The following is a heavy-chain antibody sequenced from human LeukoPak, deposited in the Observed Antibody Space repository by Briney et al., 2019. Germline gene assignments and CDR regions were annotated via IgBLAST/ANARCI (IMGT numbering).Heavy chain of an antibody. D-gene: IGHD6-6*01. CDR2: IIPIFGTA. CDR3: ARTRNEYSSSSFAFNYYYYLDV. Sequence: GASVTVSCKASGGTFSSYASSWVRQAPGQGLEGMGGIIPIFGTANYAQRFQGRVTITTDESTSTAYMELSSLRCQDTAVYYCARTRNEYSSSSFAFNYYYYLDVWGKGTTVTVSS. J-gene: IGHJ6*03. CDR1: GGTFSSYA. V-gene: IGHV1-69*05.